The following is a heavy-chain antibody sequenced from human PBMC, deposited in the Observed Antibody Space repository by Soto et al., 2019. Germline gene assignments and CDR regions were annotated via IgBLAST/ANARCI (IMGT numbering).Heavy chain of an antibody. J-gene: IGHJ4*02. V-gene: IGHV3-30*18. CDR1: GFTFSSYG. CDR2: ISYDGSNK. Sequence: QVQLVESGGGVVQPGRSLRLSCAASGFTFSSYGMHWVRQAPGKGLEWVAVISYDGSNKYYADSVKGRFTISRDNSKNTLYLQMNSLRAEDTAVYYCAKDGVGATTWDRRGRIHYWGQGTLVTVSS. D-gene: IGHD1-26*01. CDR3: AKDGVGATTWDRRGRIHY.